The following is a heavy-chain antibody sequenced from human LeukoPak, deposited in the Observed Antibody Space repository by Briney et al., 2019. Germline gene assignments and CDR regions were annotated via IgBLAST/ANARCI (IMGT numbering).Heavy chain of an antibody. CDR2: ISWNSGSI. CDR3: AKDSTTSTGYSSGHFRH. CDR1: GFTFDDYA. D-gene: IGHD6-19*01. J-gene: IGHJ1*01. Sequence: PGRSLRLSCAASGFTFDDYAMHWVRQAPGKGLEWVSGISWNSGSIGYADSVKGRFTISRDNAKNSLYLQMNSLRAEDTALYYCAKDSTTSTGYSSGHFRHWGQGTLVTVSS. V-gene: IGHV3-9*01.